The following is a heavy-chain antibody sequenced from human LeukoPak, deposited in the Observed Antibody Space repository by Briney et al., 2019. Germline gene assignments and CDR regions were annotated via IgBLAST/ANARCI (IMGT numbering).Heavy chain of an antibody. D-gene: IGHD5-18*01. CDR1: GYTFTGYY. CDR2: INPNSGGT. CDR3: ARSWAMAQNLDS. J-gene: IGHJ4*02. V-gene: IGHV1-2*02. Sequence: ASVKVSCKASGYTFTGYYMHWVRQAPGQGLEWMGWINPNSGGTNYAQKFQGRVTMTRDKSISTAYLQWSSLKASDTAMYYCARSWAMAQNLDSWGQGTLVTVSS.